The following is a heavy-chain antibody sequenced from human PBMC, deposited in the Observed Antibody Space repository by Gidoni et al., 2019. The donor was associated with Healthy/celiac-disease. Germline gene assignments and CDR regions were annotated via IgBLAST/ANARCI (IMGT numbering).Heavy chain of an antibody. Sequence: QVQLVESGGGVVQPGRSLRLSCAASGFTFSSYGMHWVRQAPGKGLEWVAVIWYDGSNKYYADSVKGRFTISRDNSKNTLYLQMNSLRAEDTAVYYCARGREFLEWLLGNFDYWGQGTLVTVSS. D-gene: IGHD3-3*01. J-gene: IGHJ4*02. CDR3: ARGREFLEWLLGNFDY. CDR2: IWYDGSNK. V-gene: IGHV3-33*01. CDR1: GFTFSSYG.